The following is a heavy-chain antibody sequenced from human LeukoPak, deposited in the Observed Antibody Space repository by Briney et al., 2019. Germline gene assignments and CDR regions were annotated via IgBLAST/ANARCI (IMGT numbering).Heavy chain of an antibody. J-gene: IGHJ4*02. CDR1: GFTFSSYA. CDR3: ASKITMVRGVIITPDY. D-gene: IGHD3-10*01. V-gene: IGHV3-30-3*01. Sequence: PRGSLRLSCAASGFTFSSYAMHWVRQAPGKGLEWVAVISYDGSNKYYADSVKGRFTISRDNSKNTLYLQMNSLRAEDTAVYYCASKITMVRGVIITPDYWGQGTLVTVSS. CDR2: ISYDGSNK.